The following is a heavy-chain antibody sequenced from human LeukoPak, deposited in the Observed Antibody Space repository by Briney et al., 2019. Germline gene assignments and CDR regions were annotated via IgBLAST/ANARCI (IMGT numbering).Heavy chain of an antibody. CDR3: ARANYYGSGRAVFDI. D-gene: IGHD3-10*01. V-gene: IGHV3-74*01. Sequence: PGGSLRLSCAASGFTFSSYWMHWVRQAPGKGLVWVSRINSDGSSTSYADSVKGRFTISRDNAKNTLYLQMNSLRAEDTAVYNCARANYYGSGRAVFDIWGQGTMVTVSS. J-gene: IGHJ3*02. CDR1: GFTFSSYW. CDR2: INSDGSST.